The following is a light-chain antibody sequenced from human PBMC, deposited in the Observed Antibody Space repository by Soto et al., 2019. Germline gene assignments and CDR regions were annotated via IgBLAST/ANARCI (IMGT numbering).Light chain of an antibody. V-gene: IGKV4-1*01. CDR2: WAS. Sequence: DIVMTQSPDSLAVSLGERATINCKSSQSVLYSSNNKNYLAWYQQKPGQPPKLLIYWASTRESGVPDRFSGSGSGTDFTLTISSLQPVDAVVYYFQRYYIIPYTFGQGTKLEIK. CDR1: QSVLYSSNNKNY. CDR3: QRYYIIPYT. J-gene: IGKJ2*01.